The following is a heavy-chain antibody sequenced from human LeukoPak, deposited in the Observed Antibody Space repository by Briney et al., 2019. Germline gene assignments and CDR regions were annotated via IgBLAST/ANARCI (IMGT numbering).Heavy chain of an antibody. J-gene: IGHJ5*02. CDR3: ARTAVAGPPRGEFDP. D-gene: IGHD6-19*01. CDR1: GGSISSSSYY. CDR2: IYYSGST. V-gene: IGHV4-39*01. Sequence: PWETLSLTCTVSGGSISSSSYYWGWIRQPPGKGLEWIGSIYYSGSTYYNPSLKSRVTISVDTSKNQFSLKLSSVTAADTAVYYCARTAVAGPPRGEFDPWGQGTLVTVSS.